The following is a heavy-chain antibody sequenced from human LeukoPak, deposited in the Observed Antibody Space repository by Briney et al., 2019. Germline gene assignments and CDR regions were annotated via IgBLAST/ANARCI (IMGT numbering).Heavy chain of an antibody. J-gene: IGHJ3*02. D-gene: IGHD3-3*01. CDR3: AKERGDFWSGYDLDAFDI. Sequence: GGSLRLSCAASGFTFSSYAMSWVRQAPGKGLEWVSAISGSGGSTYYADSVKGRFTISRDNSKNTLYLQMNSLRAEDTAVYYCAKERGDFWSGYDLDAFDIWGQGTMVTVSS. V-gene: IGHV3-23*01. CDR2: ISGSGGST. CDR1: GFTFSSYA.